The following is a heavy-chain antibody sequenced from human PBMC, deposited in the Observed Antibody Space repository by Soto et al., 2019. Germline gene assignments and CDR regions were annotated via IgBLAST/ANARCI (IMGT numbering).Heavy chain of an antibody. CDR2: IYSGGST. Sequence: ESGGGLVQPGGSLRLSCAASGFTVSSNYMSWVRQAPGKGLEWVSVIYSGGSTYYADSVKGRFTISRDNSKNTLYLQMNSLRAEDTAVYYCARETNSYYCSGGSCQIDYWGQGTLVTVSS. D-gene: IGHD2-15*01. CDR1: GFTVSSNY. CDR3: ARETNSYYCSGGSCQIDY. J-gene: IGHJ4*02. V-gene: IGHV3-66*01.